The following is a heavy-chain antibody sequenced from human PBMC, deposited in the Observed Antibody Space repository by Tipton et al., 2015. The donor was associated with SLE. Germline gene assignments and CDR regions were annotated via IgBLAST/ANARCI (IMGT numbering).Heavy chain of an antibody. J-gene: IGHJ4*02. CDR1: GVSFGGYY. Sequence: TLSLTCAVHGVSFGGYYWPWIRQPPGKGLEWIGEINHDGSTNYNPSLKSRVTISVDTSKNQFSLRLSSVTAADTAVYYCAGDSRSLDYWGQGTLVTVSS. CDR2: INHDGST. D-gene: IGHD3-10*01. CDR3: AGDSRSLDY. V-gene: IGHV4-34*01.